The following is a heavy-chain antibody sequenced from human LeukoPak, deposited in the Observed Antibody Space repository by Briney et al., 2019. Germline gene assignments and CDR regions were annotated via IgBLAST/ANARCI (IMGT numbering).Heavy chain of an antibody. V-gene: IGHV3-7*01. CDR2: IKQDGSHK. J-gene: IGHJ4*02. CDR3: ARETPDSSGWD. D-gene: IGHD6-19*01. CDR1: GFTFSDYY. Sequence: GGSLRLSCAASGFTFSDYYMSWVRQAPGKGLEWVANIKQDGSHKNYADSVKGRFTISRDNAKNSLYLQMNSLRAEDTAVYYCARETPDSSGWDWGQGTLVTVSS.